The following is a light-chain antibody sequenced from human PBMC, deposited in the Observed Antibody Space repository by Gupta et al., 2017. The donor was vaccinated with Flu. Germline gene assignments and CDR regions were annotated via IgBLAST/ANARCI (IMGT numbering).Light chain of an antibody. CDR2: GAS. CDR3: QQYGRSPT. J-gene: IGKJ5*01. CDR1: QSVSSND. V-gene: IGKV3-20*01. Sequence: PGTLSLSPGERATLSCRASQSVSSNDLAWYQQKSGQAPRLLIFGASSRATATPDRFSGSGSGTDFSLTISTLEPDDSAVYYCQQYGRSPTFGQGTRLEIK.